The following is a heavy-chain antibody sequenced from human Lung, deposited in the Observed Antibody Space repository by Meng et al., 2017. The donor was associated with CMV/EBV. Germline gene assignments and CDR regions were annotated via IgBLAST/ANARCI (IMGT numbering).Heavy chain of an antibody. J-gene: IGHJ6*02. CDR1: GFTFSSYE. D-gene: IGHD2-15*01. CDR3: ARSSGWLTPGGYGMDV. CDR2: ISTSGTTI. V-gene: IGHV3-48*03. Sequence: GGSXRLSCAASGFTFSSYEMNWVRQAPGKGLEWVAYISTSGTTIYYADSVRGRFTISRDNAKNSRFLQMNSLRAEDTAVYYCARSSGWLTPGGYGMDVWGQGTTVTVSS.